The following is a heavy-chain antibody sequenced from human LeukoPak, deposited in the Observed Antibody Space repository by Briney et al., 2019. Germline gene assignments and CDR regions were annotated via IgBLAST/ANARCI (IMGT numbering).Heavy chain of an antibody. D-gene: IGHD4/OR15-4a*01. Sequence: GGSLRLSCVASGFTFSIYTMSWVRQAPGKGLEWVSSITSSSSSIYSADSVKGRLTISRDNAKNSLYLEMNGLRDEDTAVYYCARDLAWGAYWGQGTLVTVSS. J-gene: IGHJ4*02. V-gene: IGHV3-21*01. CDR1: GFTFSIYT. CDR3: ARDLAWGAY. CDR2: ITSSSSSI.